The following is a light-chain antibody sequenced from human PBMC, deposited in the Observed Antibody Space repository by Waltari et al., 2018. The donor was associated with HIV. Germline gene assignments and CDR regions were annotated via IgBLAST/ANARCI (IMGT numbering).Light chain of an antibody. J-gene: IGKJ4*01. CDR2: DAS. CDR3: HQRHNWLS. CDR1: HTGSGY. V-gene: IGKV3-11*01. Sequence: EIVLTQSPAILSLSPGDTATLSCRASHTGSGYLAWYQKKPGQVLRLLIYDASNRAPGNPDRFSGRGSGTDYTLTISNLEPEDFAVYYCHQRHNWLSFGGGTKVELK.